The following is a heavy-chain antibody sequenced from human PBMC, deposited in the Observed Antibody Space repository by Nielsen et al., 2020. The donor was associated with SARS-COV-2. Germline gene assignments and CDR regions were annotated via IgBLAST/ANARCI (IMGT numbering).Heavy chain of an antibody. Sequence: WIRQPPGKGLEWVSVIYSGGSTYYADSVKGRFTISRDNSRNTLPLQMNTLRAEDTAVYYCAKETFTQDFDYWGQATLVTVSS. CDR3: AKETFTQDFDY. V-gene: IGHV3-53*01. CDR2: IYSGGST. J-gene: IGHJ4*02.